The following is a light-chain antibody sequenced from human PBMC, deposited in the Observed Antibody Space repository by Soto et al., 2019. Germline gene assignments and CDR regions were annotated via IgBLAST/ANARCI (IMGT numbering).Light chain of an antibody. CDR3: CSFAGSYSYV. CDR1: SSDVDRYDY. Sequence: QAVLTQPRSVSASPGQSVTISCTGTSSDVDRYDYVSWYQQHPGKAPKLIVYDVTERPSGVPDRFSGSKSGNTASLTISGLQAEDEADYSCCSFAGSYSYVFGTGTQVTVL. V-gene: IGLV2-11*01. J-gene: IGLJ1*01. CDR2: DVT.